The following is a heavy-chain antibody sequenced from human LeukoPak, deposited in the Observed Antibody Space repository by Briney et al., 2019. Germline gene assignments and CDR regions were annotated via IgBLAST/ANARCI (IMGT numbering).Heavy chain of an antibody. V-gene: IGHV4-34*01. CDR1: CGSFSGYY. CDR3: ARGSGEVTYYYGSGSYFPPYYFDY. CDR2: VNHIGST. D-gene: IGHD3-10*01. J-gene: IGHJ4*02. Sequence: PSETLSLTCAVYCGSFSGYYWSSIRQPPGKGLESIGEVNHIGSTNYNPSLKSRVTISVDTSKTQFSLKLSSVTAADTAVYYCARGSGEVTYYYGSGSYFPPYYFDYWGQGTLVTVSS.